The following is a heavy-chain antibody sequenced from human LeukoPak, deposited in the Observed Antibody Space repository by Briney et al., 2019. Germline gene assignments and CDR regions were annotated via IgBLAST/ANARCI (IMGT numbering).Heavy chain of an antibody. CDR1: GFTFSNYA. CDR3: ARDRGVDTAMVNWFDP. V-gene: IGHV3-23*01. CDR2: ISGSGGST. D-gene: IGHD5-18*01. J-gene: IGHJ5*02. Sequence: PGGSLRLSCAASGFTFSNYAMSWVRQAPGKGLEWVSAISGSGGSTYYADSVKGRFTISRDNAKNSLYLQMNSLRAEDTALYYCARDRGVDTAMVNWFDPWGQGTLVTVSS.